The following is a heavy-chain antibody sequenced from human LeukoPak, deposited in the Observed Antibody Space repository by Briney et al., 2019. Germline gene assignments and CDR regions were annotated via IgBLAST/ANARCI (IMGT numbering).Heavy chain of an antibody. J-gene: IGHJ4*02. CDR3: ARIEDYGGNSVNY. Sequence: SETLSLTCTVSGGSISSYYWSWIRQPPGKGLEWIGYIYYSGSTNYNPSLKSRVTISVDTSKNQFSLKLSSVTAADAAVYYCARIEDYGGNSVNYWGQGTLVTVSS. D-gene: IGHD4-23*01. CDR2: IYYSGST. CDR1: GGSISSYY. V-gene: IGHV4-59*01.